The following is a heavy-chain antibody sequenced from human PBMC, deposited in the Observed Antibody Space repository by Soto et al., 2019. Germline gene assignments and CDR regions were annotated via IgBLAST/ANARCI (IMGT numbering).Heavy chain of an antibody. CDR3: ARDGGVYYDFWSGYYTPGGMDV. Sequence: ASETRSHNSRVSDVSISSVDYYWSWIHQPPGKGLEWIGYIYYSGSTYYNPSLKSRVTISVDTSKNQFSLKLSSVTAADTAVYYCARDGGVYYDFWSGYYTPGGMDVWGQGNTVTV. V-gene: IGHV4-30-4*01. CDR1: DVSISSVDYY. CDR2: IYYSGST. J-gene: IGHJ6*02. D-gene: IGHD3-3*01.